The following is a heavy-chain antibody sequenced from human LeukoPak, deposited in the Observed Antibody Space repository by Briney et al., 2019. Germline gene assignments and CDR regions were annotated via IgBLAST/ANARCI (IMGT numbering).Heavy chain of an antibody. Sequence: GASVKVSCKASGYTFTSHGISWVRQAPGQGLEWMGWISAYNGNTNYAQKLQGRVTMTTDTSTSTAYMELRSLRSDDTAVYYCARDRLGSITMVRGVTVFDYWGQGTLVTVSS. CDR3: ARDRLGSITMVRGVTVFDY. V-gene: IGHV1-18*01. CDR2: ISAYNGNT. D-gene: IGHD3-10*01. CDR1: GYTFTSHG. J-gene: IGHJ4*02.